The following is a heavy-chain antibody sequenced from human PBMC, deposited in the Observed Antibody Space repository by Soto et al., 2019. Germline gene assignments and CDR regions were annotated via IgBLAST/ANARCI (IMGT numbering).Heavy chain of an antibody. J-gene: IGHJ4*02. V-gene: IGHV1-69*13. CDR1: GGTFSSYA. D-gene: IGHD3-22*01. CDR2: IIPMFGTA. Sequence: SVKVSCKTSGGTFSSYAISWVRQAPGQGLEWMGGIIPMFGTANYAQKFQGRVTITADESTSTAYMELSSLRSEDTAVYYCARSRANYYDSRGYYYSTFDYWGQGTLVTAPQ. CDR3: ARSRANYYDSRGYYYSTFDY.